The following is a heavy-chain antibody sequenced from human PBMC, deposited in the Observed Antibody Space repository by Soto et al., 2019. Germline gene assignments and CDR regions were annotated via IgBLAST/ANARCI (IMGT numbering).Heavy chain of an antibody. J-gene: IGHJ4*02. CDR1: GGAFSGYY. V-gene: IGHV4-34*01. D-gene: IGHD2-21*01. CDR3: ARAACPVCPNYYFDY. Sequence: QVQLPQWGAGLLKPSETLSLTCAVYGGAFSGYYWSWSRQPPGKGLELIGEINHRGSTNYNPSLKSRVNISVDTSKNQFSLKLSSVTAAATAVYYCARAACPVCPNYYFDYWGQGTLVTVSA. CDR2: INHRGST.